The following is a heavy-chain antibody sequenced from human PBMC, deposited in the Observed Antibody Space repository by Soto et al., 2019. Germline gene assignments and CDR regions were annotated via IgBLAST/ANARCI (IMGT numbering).Heavy chain of an antibody. CDR2: IYHSGST. J-gene: IGHJ4*02. CDR3: ARAIVVVVAATGYFDY. D-gene: IGHD2-15*01. Sequence: QVQLQESGPGLVKPSGTLSLTCAVSGGSISSSNWWSWVRQPPGKGLEWIGEIYHSGSTNYNPSLKSRVTISVDKSKSQFSLKLSAVTAADTAVYYCARAIVVVVAATGYFDYWGQGTLVTVSS. CDR1: GGSISSSNW. V-gene: IGHV4-4*02.